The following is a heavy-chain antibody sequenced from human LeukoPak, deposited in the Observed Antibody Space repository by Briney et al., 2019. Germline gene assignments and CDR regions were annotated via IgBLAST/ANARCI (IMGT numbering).Heavy chain of an antibody. CDR2: IYYSGST. J-gene: IGHJ6*02. CDR3: ARDLGYDFWSGGYYGMDV. D-gene: IGHD3-3*01. Sequence: SETLSLTCTVSGGSISSYYWSWIRQPPGKGLEWIGYIYYSGSTNYNPSLKSRVTISVDTSKNQFSLKLSSVTAADTAVYYCARDLGYDFWSGGYYGMDVWGQGTTVTVSS. V-gene: IGHV4-59*01. CDR1: GGSISSYY.